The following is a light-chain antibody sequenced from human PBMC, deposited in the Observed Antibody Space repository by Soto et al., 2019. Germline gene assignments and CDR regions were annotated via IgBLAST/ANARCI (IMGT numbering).Light chain of an antibody. CDR2: EVS. Sequence: QSALTQPASVSGSPGQSITISCTGTSSDVGGYNDVSWYQQHPGQAPILMIYEVSNRPSWVSNPFSGSKSDSTASLTISGLQAEDEAYYYCCVYRGGTGVFGGGTQLTVL. V-gene: IGLV2-14*01. CDR3: CVYRGGTGV. J-gene: IGLJ7*01. CDR1: SSDVGGYND.